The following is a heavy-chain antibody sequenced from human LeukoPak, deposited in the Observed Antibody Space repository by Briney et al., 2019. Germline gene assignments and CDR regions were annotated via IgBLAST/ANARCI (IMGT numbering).Heavy chain of an antibody. Sequence: GGSLRLSCAASGFTLSSYWMHWVRQAPGKGLEWVSGISWNSGSIGYADSVKGRFTISRDNAKNSLYLQMNSLRPEDMALYYCARGAGYSYVLYFFDYWGQGTLVTVSS. V-gene: IGHV3-9*03. J-gene: IGHJ4*02. D-gene: IGHD5-18*01. CDR1: GFTLSSYW. CDR2: ISWNSGSI. CDR3: ARGAGYSYVLYFFDY.